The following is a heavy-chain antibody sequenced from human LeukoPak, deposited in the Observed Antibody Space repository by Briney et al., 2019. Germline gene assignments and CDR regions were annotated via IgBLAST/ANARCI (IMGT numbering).Heavy chain of an antibody. CDR1: GGSISSSSYY. CDR2: IYYSGST. V-gene: IGHV4-39*01. CDR3: ARLPYYYDSSGFFPGTNAFDT. Sequence: SETLSLTCTVSGGSISSSSYYWGWIRQPPGKGLEWIGSIYYSGSTSYNPSLKSRVTISVDTSKNQFSLKLRSVTAADTAVFYCARLPYYYDSSGFFPGTNAFDTWGQGTMVTVSS. J-gene: IGHJ3*02. D-gene: IGHD3-22*01.